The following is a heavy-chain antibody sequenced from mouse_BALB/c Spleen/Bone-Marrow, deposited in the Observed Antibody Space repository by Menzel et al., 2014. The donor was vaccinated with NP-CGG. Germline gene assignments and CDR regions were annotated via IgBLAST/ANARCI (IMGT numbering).Heavy chain of an antibody. CDR2: IYPGNGDT. Sequence: VQLQQSGAELVRPGSSVKISCESSGYVLSTYWINWAKQRPGQGLEWIGQIYPGNGDTDYNGKFKDKATLTADKSSNTAYMQLSSLTSEDSAVYFYARGGISVDYWGQGTTLTVSS. J-gene: IGHJ2*01. V-gene: IGHV1-80*01. CDR3: ARGGISVDY. CDR1: GYVLSTYW.